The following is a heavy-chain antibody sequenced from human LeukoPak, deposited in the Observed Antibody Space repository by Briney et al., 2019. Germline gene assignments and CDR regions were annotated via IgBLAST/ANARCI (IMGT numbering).Heavy chain of an antibody. CDR3: ATNTGSYFAWFDY. J-gene: IGHJ4*02. CDR2: IHHSGST. CDR1: AGSINRFY. Sequence: SETLSLTCTVSAGSINRFYWNWIRQSPGKGLEWIGYIHHSGSTKYNPSLQSRVTMSMDTSKNQVSLKLSSVSAADSAVYSCATNTGSYFAWFDYWGQGTLVTVSS. V-gene: IGHV4-59*03. D-gene: IGHD1-26*01.